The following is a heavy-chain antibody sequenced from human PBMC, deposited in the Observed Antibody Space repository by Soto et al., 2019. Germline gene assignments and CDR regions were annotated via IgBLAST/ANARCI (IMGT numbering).Heavy chain of an antibody. CDR2: IYPGDSDT. J-gene: IGHJ4*02. D-gene: IGHD5-18*01. Sequence: XESLKIFWKGSGYTFTSYWLAWVRQMPGKGLDWMGIIYPGDSDTRYSPSFQGQVTISVDKSISTAYLQWSRLKASDSAMYYCARKKRGYSYGGPFDSWGQGTLVTVSS. CDR1: GYTFTSYW. V-gene: IGHV5-51*01. CDR3: ARKKRGYSYGGPFDS.